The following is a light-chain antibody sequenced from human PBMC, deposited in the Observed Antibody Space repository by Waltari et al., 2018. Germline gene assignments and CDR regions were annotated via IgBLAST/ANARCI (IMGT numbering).Light chain of an antibody. J-gene: IGKJ2*01. Sequence: EVVLTQSPVTLSVSPGERATLSCRASRNVATSLAWYQQKPGQAPRLLIYATSTRATGFPARFSGSGSGTEFTLTISSLQSEDFGVYYCQQYNYWPPAYTFGQGTKLEIK. CDR1: RNVATS. CDR3: QQYNYWPPAYT. CDR2: ATS. V-gene: IGKV3-15*01.